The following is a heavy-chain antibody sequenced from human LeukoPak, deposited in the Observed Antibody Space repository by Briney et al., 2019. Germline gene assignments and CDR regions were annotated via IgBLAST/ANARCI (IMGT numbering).Heavy chain of an antibody. D-gene: IGHD5-24*01. Sequence: PGGSLRLSCAASGFTFSSYSMNWVRQAPGKGLEWVSSISSSSSYIYYADSVKGRFTISRDNAKNSLYLQMNSLRAEDTAVYYCARVEVGPSMAFDYWGQGTLVTVSS. CDR3: ARVEVGPSMAFDY. CDR1: GFTFSSYS. V-gene: IGHV3-21*01. CDR2: ISSSSSYI. J-gene: IGHJ4*02.